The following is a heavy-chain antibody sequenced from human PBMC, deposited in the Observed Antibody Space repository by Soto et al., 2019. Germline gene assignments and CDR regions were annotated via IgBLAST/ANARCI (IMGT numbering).Heavy chain of an antibody. D-gene: IGHD3-22*01. Sequence: QITLKESGPTLVQPTQTLTLTCTFSGFSLSTRGVGVGWIRQPPGKALEWLALIYWDDDKRYSPSLKSRLTITKDTSKNQVVRTMTNMDPMDTATYGCAHDSNGLYGMDVWGQGTTVTVSS. J-gene: IGHJ6*02. CDR1: GFSLSTRGVG. CDR3: AHDSNGLYGMDV. CDR2: IYWDDDK. V-gene: IGHV2-5*02.